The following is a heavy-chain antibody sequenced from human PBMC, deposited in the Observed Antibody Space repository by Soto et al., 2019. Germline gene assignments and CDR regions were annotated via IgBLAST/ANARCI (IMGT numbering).Heavy chain of an antibody. V-gene: IGHV1-3*05. CDR2: INAGNGNT. J-gene: IGHJ4*02. CDR3: ARVSGYYFLDY. CDR1: GYTFTNYA. D-gene: IGHD5-12*01. Sequence: QVPLVQSGAEEKKPGASVKVSCKASGYTFTNYAMHWVRQAPGQRLEWMGWINAGNGNTKYPQKFQGRVTITRDTSASTAYMELSSLRSEDTAVYYCARVSGYYFLDYWGQGTLVTVSS.